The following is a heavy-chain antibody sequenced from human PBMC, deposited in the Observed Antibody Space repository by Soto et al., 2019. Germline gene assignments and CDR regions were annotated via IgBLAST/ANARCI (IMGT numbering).Heavy chain of an antibody. V-gene: IGHV1-46*01. CDR1: GDTFTEYY. D-gene: IGHD2-21*02. CDR2: VNPSGGHT. Sequence: QVQLMQSGAEVKKPGASVKVSCKASGDTFTEYYIHWVRQAPGQGLEWMGTVNPSGGHTTYAQHFLGRVTMTRYTATSTLYMELTSLTSEDTAVYYCARGGHVVVVTAALDYWGQGTRVTVSS. J-gene: IGHJ4*02. CDR3: ARGGHVVVVTAALDY.